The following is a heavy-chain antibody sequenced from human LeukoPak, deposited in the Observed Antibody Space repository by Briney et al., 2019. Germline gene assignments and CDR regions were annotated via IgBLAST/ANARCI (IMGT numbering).Heavy chain of an antibody. J-gene: IGHJ6*02. Sequence: SVKVSCKASGYTFTSYGISWVRQAPGQGLEWMGGIIPIFGTANYAQKFRGRVTITADESTSTAYMELSSLRSEDTAVYYCARDQPSITMVRGVSYYYGMDVWGQGTTVTVSS. CDR3: ARDQPSITMVRGVSYYYGMDV. V-gene: IGHV1-69*13. D-gene: IGHD3-10*01. CDR2: IIPIFGTA. CDR1: GYTFTSYG.